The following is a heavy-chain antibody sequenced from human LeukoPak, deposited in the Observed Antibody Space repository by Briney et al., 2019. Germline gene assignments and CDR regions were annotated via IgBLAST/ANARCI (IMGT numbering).Heavy chain of an antibody. Sequence: GGSLRLSCAASGFTFSSYGMSWVRQAPGKGLEWVSAISGSGGSTYYADSVKGRFTISRDNSKNTLYLQMNSLRAEDTAVYYCAKAVGAAKPLHDAFDIWGQGTTVTVSS. CDR3: AKAVGAAKPLHDAFDI. CDR2: ISGSGGST. D-gene: IGHD3-10*01. CDR1: GFTFSSYG. J-gene: IGHJ3*02. V-gene: IGHV3-23*01.